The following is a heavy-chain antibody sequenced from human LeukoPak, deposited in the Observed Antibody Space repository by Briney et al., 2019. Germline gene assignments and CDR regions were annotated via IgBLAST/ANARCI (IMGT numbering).Heavy chain of an antibody. CDR2: IYPDDSDT. V-gene: IGHV5-51*01. CDR1: GYNFTNYW. J-gene: IGHJ4*02. CDR3: AIQQQNGSISY. Sequence: GESLKIFLKGSGYNFTNYWNAWVRQMPGKGLEWIGIIYPDDSDTRYSPSFQGQVTISADKSINTAYLQWSSLKASDTAIYYCAIQQQNGSISYWGQGTLVAVSS. D-gene: IGHD3-10*01.